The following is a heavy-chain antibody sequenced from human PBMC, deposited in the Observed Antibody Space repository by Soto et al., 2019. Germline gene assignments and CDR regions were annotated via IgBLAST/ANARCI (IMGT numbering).Heavy chain of an antibody. Sequence: ASVKVSCKASGYTFTSTYIHWVRQAPGQGLEWMGWISAHNGNANYAQKLQGRVTMTTDTSTSTAYMELRSLRSADTAVYYCARGIVGATTYDYWGQGTLVTVSS. V-gene: IGHV1-18*01. J-gene: IGHJ4*02. CDR1: GYTFTSTY. D-gene: IGHD1-26*01. CDR2: ISAHNGNA. CDR3: ARGIVGATTYDY.